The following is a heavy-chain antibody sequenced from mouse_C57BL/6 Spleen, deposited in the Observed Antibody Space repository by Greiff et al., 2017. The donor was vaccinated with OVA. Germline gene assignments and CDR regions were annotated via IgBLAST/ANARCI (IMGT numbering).Heavy chain of an antibody. CDR3: ARDKRGMDY. J-gene: IGHJ4*01. Sequence: EVKLVESGGGLVKPGGSLKLSCAASGFTFSSYAMSWVRQTPEKRLEWVATISDGGSYTYYPDNVKGRFTISRDNAKNNLYLQMSHLKSEDTAMYYCARDKRGMDYWGQGTSVTVSS. CDR2: ISDGGSYT. CDR1: GFTFSSYA. V-gene: IGHV5-4*01.